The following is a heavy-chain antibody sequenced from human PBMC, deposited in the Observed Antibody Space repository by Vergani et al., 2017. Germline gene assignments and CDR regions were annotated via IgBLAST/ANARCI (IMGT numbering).Heavy chain of an antibody. V-gene: IGHV3-23*04. CDR2: ISGSGGST. CDR1: GFTFSSYA. D-gene: IGHD2-2*01. J-gene: IGHJ6*02. Sequence: EVQLVESGGGLVQPGGSLRLSCAASGFTFSSYAMSWVRQAPGKGLEWVSAISGSGGSTYYADSVKGRFTISRDNSKNTLYLQMNSLRAEDTAVYYCAKVSEYCSSTSCSERMDVWGQGTTVTVSS. CDR3: AKVSEYCSSTSCSERMDV.